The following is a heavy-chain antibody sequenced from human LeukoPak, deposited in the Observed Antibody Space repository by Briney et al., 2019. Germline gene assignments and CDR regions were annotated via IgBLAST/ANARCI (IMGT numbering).Heavy chain of an antibody. V-gene: IGHV3-23*01. CDR3: AKCSNPYYYYYMDV. CDR2: ISGSGGST. D-gene: IGHD4-11*01. J-gene: IGHJ6*03. CDR1: GFTFSSYA. Sequence: GGSLRLSCAASGFTFSSYAMSWVRQAPGKGLEWVSAISGSGGSTYYADSVKGRFTISRDNSKNTLYLQMNSLRAEDTAVYYCAKCSNPYYYYYMDVWGKGTTVTVSS.